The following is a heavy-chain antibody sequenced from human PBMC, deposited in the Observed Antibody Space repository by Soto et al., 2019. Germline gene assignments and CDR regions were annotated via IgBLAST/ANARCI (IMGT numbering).Heavy chain of an antibody. D-gene: IGHD3-10*01. CDR1: GGSFSGYY. J-gene: IGHJ6*02. CDR3: ARDHRGRGDV. CDR2: INHSGST. V-gene: IGHV4-34*01. Sequence: SETLSLTCADYGGSFSGYYWSWIRQPPGKGLEWIGEINHSGSTNYNPSLKSRVTISVDTSKNQFSLKLSSVTAADTAVYYCARDHRGRGDVWGQGTTVTVSS.